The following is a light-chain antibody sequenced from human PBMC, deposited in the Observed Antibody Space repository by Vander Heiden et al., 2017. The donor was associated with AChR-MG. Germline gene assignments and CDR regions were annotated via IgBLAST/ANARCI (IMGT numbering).Light chain of an antibody. CDR3: ATWDDSLNGPV. V-gene: IGLV1-44*01. CDR1: SSNVGSNS. Sequence: QSVLTQPPSASGTPGQRAAISCSGSSSNVGSNSVNWYQQLPGTAPKLIIHSNNQRPSGVPDRFSGSKSGTSASLAISGLLSEDEADYYCATWDDSLNGPVFGGGTKLTVL. CDR2: SNN. J-gene: IGLJ2*01.